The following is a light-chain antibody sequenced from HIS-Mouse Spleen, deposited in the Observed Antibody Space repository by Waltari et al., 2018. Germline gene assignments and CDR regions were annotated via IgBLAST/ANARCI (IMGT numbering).Light chain of an antibody. CDR3: QVWDSSTVV. CDR1: NIGSKN. Sequence: SYELTQPLSVSVALGQTARITCGGNNIGSKNVHWYQQKPGRAPVLVSYRDSNRPSGTPGRFSGSKSGHTATLTISRAQAGDAADYYCQVWDSSTVVFGGGTKLTVL. J-gene: IGLJ2*01. V-gene: IGLV3-9*01. CDR2: RDS.